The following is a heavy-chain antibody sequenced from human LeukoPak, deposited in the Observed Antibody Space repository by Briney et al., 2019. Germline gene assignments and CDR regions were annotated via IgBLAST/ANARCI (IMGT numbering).Heavy chain of an antibody. CDR2: FYSGGST. V-gene: IGHV3-53*01. D-gene: IGHD5-24*01. J-gene: IGHJ2*01. CDR1: GFSVSNNY. CDR3: ARSPNWLHAGGYYDL. Sequence: GGSLRLSCSASGFSVSNNYMSWVRQAPGKGLEWVSVFYSGGSTYYADSVKGRFTISRDNSKNTVFLQMNSLSAEDTAVYYCARSPNWLHAGGYYDLWGRGSLVTVSS.